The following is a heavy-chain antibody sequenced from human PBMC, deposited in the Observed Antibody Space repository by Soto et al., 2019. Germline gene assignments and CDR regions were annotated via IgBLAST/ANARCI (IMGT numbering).Heavy chain of an antibody. CDR3: ARDYNSYGFSS. CDR2: IYHTGST. Sequence: QVQLQESGPGLVKPSQTLSLTCTVSGGSFSSGGYWSWIRQHPGRGLDWIGYIYHTGSTNFNPSLKSRVAISIDTSKNQFSLELSSVTAADTAVYYCARDYNSYGFSSWGQGTLVTVSS. J-gene: IGHJ5*02. D-gene: IGHD5-18*01. CDR1: GGSFSSGGY. V-gene: IGHV4-31*03.